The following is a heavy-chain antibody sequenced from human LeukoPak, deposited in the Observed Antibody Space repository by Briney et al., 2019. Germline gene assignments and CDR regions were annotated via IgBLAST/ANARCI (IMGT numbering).Heavy chain of an antibody. D-gene: IGHD3-9*01. V-gene: IGHV3-7*01. J-gene: IGHJ6*03. CDR1: AFTFSSYW. CDR3: ARVVRYFDWSYYYYYMDV. Sequence: PGGSLRLSCAASAFTFSSYWMSWVRQAPGKGPEWVANIKEDGSEIHYVDSVKGRFTISRDNAKNSLYLQMNSLRAEDTAVYYCARVVRYFDWSYYYYYMDVWGKGTTVTVSS. CDR2: IKEDGSEI.